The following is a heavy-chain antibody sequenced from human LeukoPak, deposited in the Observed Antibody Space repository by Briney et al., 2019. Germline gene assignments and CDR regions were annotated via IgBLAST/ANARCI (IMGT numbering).Heavy chain of an antibody. CDR3: ARSVRSQQDAFDI. V-gene: IGHV4-61*05. Sequence: SETLSLTCTVSGGSISSSSYYWGWIRQPPGKGLEWIGYIYYSGSTNYNPSLKSRVTVSVDTSKNQFSLKLSSVTAADTAVYYCARSVRSQQDAFDIWGQGTMVTVSS. CDR1: GGSISSSSYY. J-gene: IGHJ3*02. CDR2: IYYSGST.